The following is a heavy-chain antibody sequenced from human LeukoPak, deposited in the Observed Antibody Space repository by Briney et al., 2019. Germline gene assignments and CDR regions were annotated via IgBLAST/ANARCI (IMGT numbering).Heavy chain of an antibody. V-gene: IGHV3-20*04. CDR3: AKWYSNYEGAFDI. CDR2: INWNGGST. CDR1: GFTFDDYG. J-gene: IGHJ3*02. Sequence: PGGSLRLSCAASGFTFDDYGMSWVRQAPGKGLEWVSGINWNGGSTGYADSVKGRFTISRDNAKNSLYLQMNSLRAEDTAVYYCAKWYSNYEGAFDIWGQGTMVTVSS. D-gene: IGHD4-11*01.